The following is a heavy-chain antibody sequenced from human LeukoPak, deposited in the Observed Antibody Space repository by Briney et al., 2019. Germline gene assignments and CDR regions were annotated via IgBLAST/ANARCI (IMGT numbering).Heavy chain of an antibody. CDR1: GGSISSSSDY. Sequence: QTLSLTCTVSGGSISSSSDYWGWLRQPPGNGREWICICYYSESTHYNPSLESRVTIPEDTSKNEFSLKPSAVTAGHTATFCCARLDTMIVVRNACDIWRGGPMVSVSS. J-gene: IGHJ3*02. D-gene: IGHD3-22*01. CDR3: ARLDTMIVVRNACDI. CDR2: CYYSEST. V-gene: IGHV4-39*01.